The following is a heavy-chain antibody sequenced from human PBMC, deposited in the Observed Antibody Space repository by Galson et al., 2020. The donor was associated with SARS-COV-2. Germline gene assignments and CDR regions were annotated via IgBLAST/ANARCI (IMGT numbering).Heavy chain of an antibody. V-gene: IGHV4-39*01. CDR3: ASQILAGYYSFYYFDY. D-gene: IGHD3-9*01. CDR2: IYYSESN. CDR1: GGSISSSSYY. J-gene: IGHJ4*02. Sequence: SETLSLTCTVSGGSISSSSYYWGWIRQPPGEGLEWLGSIYYSESNYYNPSLTSRVTMSVDTSKNQFSLKLSSVTAADTAVYYCASQILAGYYSFYYFDYWGQGTLVTGSS.